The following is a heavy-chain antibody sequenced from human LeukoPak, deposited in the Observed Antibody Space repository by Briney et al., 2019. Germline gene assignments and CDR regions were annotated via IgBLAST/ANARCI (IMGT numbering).Heavy chain of an antibody. Sequence: PGGSLRLSCAASGFTFSSYSMNWVRQAPGKGLEWVSSISSSSYIYYADSVKGRFTISRDNAKNSLYLQMNSLRAEDTAVYYCARDFWQEGDDAWGQGTLVTVSS. V-gene: IGHV3-21*04. D-gene: IGHD3-3*01. CDR2: ISSSSYI. J-gene: IGHJ5*02. CDR3: ARDFWQEGDDA. CDR1: GFTFSSYS.